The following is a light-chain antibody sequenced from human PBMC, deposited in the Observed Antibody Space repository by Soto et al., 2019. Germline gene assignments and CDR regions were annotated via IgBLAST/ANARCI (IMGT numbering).Light chain of an antibody. Sequence: DIQMTQSPSSLSASVGGRVTSTCRACQSVSTYLNWYQQKPDKPPKLLLYGSSRLQTGVPSRFSGSGSGTDFTLTISSVQPEDFATYFCQHTYRTPWTFGQGTKVDIK. V-gene: IGKV1-39*01. CDR1: QSVSTY. CDR2: GSS. J-gene: IGKJ1*01. CDR3: QHTYRTPWT.